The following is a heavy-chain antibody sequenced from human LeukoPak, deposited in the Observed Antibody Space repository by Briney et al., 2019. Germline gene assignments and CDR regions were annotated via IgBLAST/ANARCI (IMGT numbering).Heavy chain of an antibody. J-gene: IGHJ6*03. Sequence: GGSLTLTCVASGFTFRSYGLYWVRQSPGKGLEWVAFIWYNGGRKYYPDSVKGRFTISRDNTKNTLYLEIDSLRPDDTGIYYCAKDPVAAAGTFYYMAVWGKGTTVTVSS. CDR1: GFTFRSYG. CDR2: IWYNGGRK. CDR3: AKDPVAAAGTFYYMAV. V-gene: IGHV3-33*03. D-gene: IGHD6-13*01.